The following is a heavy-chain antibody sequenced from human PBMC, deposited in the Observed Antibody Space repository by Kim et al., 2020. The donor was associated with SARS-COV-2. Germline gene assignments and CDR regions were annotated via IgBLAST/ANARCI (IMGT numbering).Heavy chain of an antibody. CDR2: VYYSGST. D-gene: IGHD5-12*01. Sequence: SETLSPTCNVSGGSIRGSYWTWIRQPPGKGLQWIGNVYYSGSTDYSPSLKSRVTMSVDTSMSQLSLNLTSVTAADTAVYYCAELGYSGYDIDFWGRGTLVTVSS. CDR3: AELGYSGYDIDF. J-gene: IGHJ4*02. V-gene: IGHV4-59*01. CDR1: GGSIRGSY.